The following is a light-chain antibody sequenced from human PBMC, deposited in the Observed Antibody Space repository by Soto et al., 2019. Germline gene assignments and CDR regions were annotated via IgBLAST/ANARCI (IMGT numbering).Light chain of an antibody. CDR3: QQYNNWPLT. Sequence: EIVMTHSPATLSVSPGERATLSCRASQSVSNNLAWYQQKPGQAPRLLIYDASNRATGVPARFSGSGSGTEFTLTISSLQSEDFAVYYCQQYNNWPLTFGQGTKVEI. V-gene: IGKV3D-15*01. CDR2: DAS. CDR1: QSVSNN. J-gene: IGKJ4*01.